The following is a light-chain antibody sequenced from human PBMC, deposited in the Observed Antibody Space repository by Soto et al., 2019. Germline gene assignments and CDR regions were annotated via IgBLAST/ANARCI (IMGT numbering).Light chain of an antibody. CDR3: LSYVGRETGV. CDR1: SNDIGAYNY. CDR2: EVF. V-gene: IGLV2-8*01. Sequence: QSVLTQSPSASGSPGQSVTISCTGTSNDIGAYNYVSWYQHHPGKVPKLLIYEVFRRPSGVPDRFSASKSGNTASLTVSGLQPEDEADYYCLSYVGRETGVFGSGTKVTVL. J-gene: IGLJ1*01.